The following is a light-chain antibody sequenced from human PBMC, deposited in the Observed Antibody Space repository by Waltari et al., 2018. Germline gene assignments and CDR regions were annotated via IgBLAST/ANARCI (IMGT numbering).Light chain of an antibody. Sequence: QSALTQPASVSGSPGQSITISCTGTSSDVGGYNYFSWFQQPPGKAPKLIIYEPRNRPLGVSERFSGSKSANTASLTISGLQSEDEAYYYCSSYSGSSTLILFGGGTKVTVL. CDR2: EPR. V-gene: IGLV2-14*03. CDR3: SSYSGSSTLIL. CDR1: SSDVGGYNY. J-gene: IGLJ2*01.